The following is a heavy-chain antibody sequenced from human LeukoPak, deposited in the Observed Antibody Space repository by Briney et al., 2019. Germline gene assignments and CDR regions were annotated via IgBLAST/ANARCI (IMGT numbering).Heavy chain of an antibody. CDR2: ISSSSSYI. D-gene: IGHD3-22*01. J-gene: IGHJ4*02. Sequence: NPGGSLRLSCAASGFTFSSYSMNWVRQAPGKGLEWVSSISSSSSYIYYADSVKGRFTISRDNAKNSLYLQMNRLRAEDTAVYYCASFYDSSGYYYGRAGFFDYWGQGTLVTVSS. V-gene: IGHV3-21*01. CDR3: ASFYDSSGYYYGRAGFFDY. CDR1: GFTFSSYS.